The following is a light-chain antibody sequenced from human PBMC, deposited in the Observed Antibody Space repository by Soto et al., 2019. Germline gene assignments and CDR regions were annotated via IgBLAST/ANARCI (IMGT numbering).Light chain of an antibody. J-gene: IGKJ3*01. CDR3: QKHDGVPL. V-gene: IGKV1-33*01. Sequence: DIQLTQSPSSLSASVGDRVTITCQASQDISNHLNWYQQKPGKAPNLLIYDASDLETGVPSRFSGGGSGTFCSFTINSLQPEDIETYYCQKHDGVPLFGPGTKVEIK. CDR2: DAS. CDR1: QDISNH.